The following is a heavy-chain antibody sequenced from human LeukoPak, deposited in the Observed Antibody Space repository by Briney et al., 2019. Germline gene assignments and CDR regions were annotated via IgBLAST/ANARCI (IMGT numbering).Heavy chain of an antibody. CDR2: IYYSGST. V-gene: IGHV4-61*01. D-gene: IGHD2-15*01. CDR1: GGSISSSSYY. J-gene: IGHJ5*02. CDR3: ARTGYCSGGSCYWFDP. Sequence: SETLSLTCTVSGGSISSSSYYWSWIRQPPGKGLEWIGYIYYSGSTNYNPSLKSRVAISVDTSKNQFSLKLSSVTAADTAVYYCARTGYCSGGSCYWFDPWGQGTLVTVSS.